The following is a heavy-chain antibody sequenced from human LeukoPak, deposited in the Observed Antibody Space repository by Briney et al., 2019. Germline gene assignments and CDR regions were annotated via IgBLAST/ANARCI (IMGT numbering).Heavy chain of an antibody. V-gene: IGHV3-21*01. CDR3: ARVLGYCSSTSCRQLYFDY. J-gene: IGHJ4*02. CDR1: GFTFSSYS. D-gene: IGHD2-2*01. CDR2: ISSSSSYI. Sequence: GGSLRLSCADSGFTFSSYSMNWVRQAPGKGLEWVSSISSSSSYIYYADSVKGRFTISRDNAKNSLNLQMNSLRAEDTAVYYCARVLGYCSSTSCRQLYFDYWGQGTLVTVSS.